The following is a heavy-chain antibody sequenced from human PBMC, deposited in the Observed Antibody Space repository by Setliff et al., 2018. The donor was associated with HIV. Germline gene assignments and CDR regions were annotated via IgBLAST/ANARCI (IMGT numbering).Heavy chain of an antibody. J-gene: IGHJ3*02. Sequence: SETLSLTCTVSGASMSSGDYYWSWIRQPPGKGLEWIGYIYYSGNSYYNPSLKSRVTLSVDTPKNQFSLKVNSVTAADTAVYYCAREVNIPVRGITDDAFDIWGQGTMVTVSS. CDR2: IYYSGNS. D-gene: IGHD3-10*01. V-gene: IGHV4-30-4*08. CDR1: GASMSSGDYY. CDR3: AREVNIPVRGITDDAFDI.